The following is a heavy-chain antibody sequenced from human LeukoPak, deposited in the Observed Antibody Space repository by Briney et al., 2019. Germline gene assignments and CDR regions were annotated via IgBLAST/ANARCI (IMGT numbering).Heavy chain of an antibody. J-gene: IGHJ6*02. V-gene: IGHV4-31*03. CDR2: VFYSGST. CDR1: GGSITNGHYY. Sequence: SQTLSLTCTVSGGSITNGHYYWNWLRQHPGKGLEWIGYVFYSGSTYYNPSLKSRITISLDTSKNQFSLNLSSVTAADTAVYYCARAESMDDWGQGTTVTVSS. CDR3: ARAESMDD.